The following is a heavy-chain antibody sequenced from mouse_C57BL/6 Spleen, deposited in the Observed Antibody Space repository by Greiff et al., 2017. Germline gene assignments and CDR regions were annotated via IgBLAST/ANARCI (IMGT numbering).Heavy chain of an antibody. V-gene: IGHV1-7*01. CDR1: GYTFTSYW. CDR3: ARGYGSRGDYFDY. CDR2: ITPSSGYT. Sequence: QVKLQQSGAELAKPGASVKLSCKASGYTFTSYWMHWVQQRPGQGLEWIGYITPSSGYTKYNQKFKDKATLTADKSSSTASMQLSSLTYEDSAVYYCARGYGSRGDYFDYWGQGTTLTVSS. D-gene: IGHD1-1*01. J-gene: IGHJ2*01.